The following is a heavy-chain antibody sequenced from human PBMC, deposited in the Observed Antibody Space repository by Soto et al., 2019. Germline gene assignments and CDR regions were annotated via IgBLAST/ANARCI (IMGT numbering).Heavy chain of an antibody. Sequence: AESLNISCEASGYTFSSYRIGWVLQMPGKGLEWMGVVYPGDSDTRYSPSFEGHVTISADKSISTAYLRWGSLKASDTAMYYCARHETSTLLGAVLTAGMDVWGQGTPVTVSS. CDR1: GYTFSSYR. CDR3: ARHETSTLLGAVLTAGMDV. D-gene: IGHD3-3*01. V-gene: IGHV5-51*01. CDR2: VYPGDSDT. J-gene: IGHJ6*02.